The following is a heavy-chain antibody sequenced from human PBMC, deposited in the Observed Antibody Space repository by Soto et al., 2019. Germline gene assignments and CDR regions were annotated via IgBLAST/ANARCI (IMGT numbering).Heavy chain of an antibody. CDR2: ISSSSSYI. D-gene: IGHD2-2*02. J-gene: IGHJ4*02. Sequence: GGSLRLSCAASGFTFSSYSMNWVRQAPGKELEWVSSISSSSSYIYYADSVKGRFTISRDNAKNSVFLQMGSLRVEDSAIYYFLIERAPPIPFVFRGPGLLVTLFS. CDR3: LIERAPPIPFVF. V-gene: IGHV3-21*04. CDR1: GFTFSSYS.